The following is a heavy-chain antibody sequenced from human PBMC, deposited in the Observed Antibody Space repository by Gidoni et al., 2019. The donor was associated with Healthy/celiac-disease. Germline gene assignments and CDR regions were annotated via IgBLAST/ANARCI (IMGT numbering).Heavy chain of an antibody. CDR3: ARLGGYCGGDCYGTLDY. CDR2: IYPGDSDT. D-gene: IGHD2-21*02. Sequence: EVQLLQSGAAVKKPGESLKISCKGSGYSFHSHWIGWVRQMPGKGLEWMGIIYPGDSDTGYSPSFQGQVTISADKSISTAYLQWSSLKASGTAMYYCARLGGYCGGDCYGTLDYWGQGTLVTVSS. V-gene: IGHV5-51*01. J-gene: IGHJ4*02. CDR1: GYSFHSHW.